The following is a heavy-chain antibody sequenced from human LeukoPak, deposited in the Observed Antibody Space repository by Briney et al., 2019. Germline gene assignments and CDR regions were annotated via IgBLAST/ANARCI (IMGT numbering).Heavy chain of an antibody. V-gene: IGHV3-48*03. J-gene: IGHJ4*02. CDR2: ISSSGSTI. CDR3: ARDGERGELSLYMDY. D-gene: IGHD3-16*02. Sequence: GGSLRLSCAASGFTFSSYEMNWVRQAPGKGLEWVSYISSSGSTIYYADSVKGRFTISRDNAKNSLYLQMSSLRAEDTAEYYCARDGERGELSLYMDYWGQGTLVTVSS. CDR1: GFTFSSYE.